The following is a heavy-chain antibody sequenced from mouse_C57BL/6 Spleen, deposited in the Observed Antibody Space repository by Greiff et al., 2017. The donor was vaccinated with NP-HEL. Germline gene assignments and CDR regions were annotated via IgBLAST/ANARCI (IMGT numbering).Heavy chain of an antibody. Sequence: VKLQESGAELARPGASVKMSCKASGYTFTSYSMHWVKQRPGQGLEWIGYINPSSGYTKYNQKFKDKATLTADKSSSTAYMQLSSLTSEDSAVYYYARREERDYFDYWGQGTTLTVSS. V-gene: IGHV1-4*01. CDR2: INPSSGYT. J-gene: IGHJ2*01. CDR1: GYTFTSYS. CDR3: ARREERDYFDY.